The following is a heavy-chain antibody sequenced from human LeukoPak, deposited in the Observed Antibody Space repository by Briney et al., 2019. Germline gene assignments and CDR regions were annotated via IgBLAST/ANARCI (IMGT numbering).Heavy chain of an antibody. V-gene: IGHV3-30-3*01. J-gene: IGHJ3*02. D-gene: IGHD5-18*01. CDR1: GFTFSSYA. CDR2: ISYDGSNK. Sequence: GGFLRLSCAASGFTFSSYAMHWVRQAPGKGLEWVAVISYDGSNKYYADSVKGRFTISRDNSKNTLYLQMNSLRAEDTAVYYCARPRYSYGNDAFDIWGQGTMVTVSS. CDR3: ARPRYSYGNDAFDI.